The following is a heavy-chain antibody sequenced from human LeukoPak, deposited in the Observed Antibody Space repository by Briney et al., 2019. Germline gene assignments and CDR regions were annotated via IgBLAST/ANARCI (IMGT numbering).Heavy chain of an antibody. Sequence: GGSLRLSCAASGVTFSSYDMNWVRQAPGKGLEWVSYISGSGTTIYYADSVKGRFTISRDYSKNSLYLQTNSLRAEDTAVYYCARDLVSGAYTFDIWGQGTMVTVSS. V-gene: IGHV3-48*03. D-gene: IGHD3-16*01. J-gene: IGHJ3*02. CDR2: ISGSGTTI. CDR1: GVTFSSYD. CDR3: ARDLVSGAYTFDI.